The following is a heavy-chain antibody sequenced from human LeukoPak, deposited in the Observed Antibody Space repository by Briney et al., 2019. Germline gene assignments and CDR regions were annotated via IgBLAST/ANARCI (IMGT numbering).Heavy chain of an antibody. Sequence: GGSLRLSCAASGFSFSNYGMHWVRQAPGKGLEWVAVISYDGNNKYYADSVKGRFTISRDNSKNTLYLQMNSLRAEVMAVYYCAKDLTDGSYYAFDYWGQGTLVTVSS. CDR2: ISYDGNNK. V-gene: IGHV3-30*18. CDR3: AKDLTDGSYYAFDY. CDR1: GFSFSNYG. J-gene: IGHJ4*02. D-gene: IGHD1-26*01.